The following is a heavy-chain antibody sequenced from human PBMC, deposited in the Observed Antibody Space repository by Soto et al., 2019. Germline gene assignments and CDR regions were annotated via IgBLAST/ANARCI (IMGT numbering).Heavy chain of an antibody. CDR2: ISYDGSNK. D-gene: IGHD5-18*01. V-gene: IGHV3-30*18. CDR1: GFTFSSYG. J-gene: IGHJ4*02. Sequence: GGSLRLSCAASGFTFSSYGMHWVRQAPGKGLEWVAVISYDGSNKYYADSVKGRFTISRDNSKNTLYLQMNSLRAEDTAVYYCAKDARRGYSYGSFDYWGQGTLVTVSS. CDR3: AKDARRGYSYGSFDY.